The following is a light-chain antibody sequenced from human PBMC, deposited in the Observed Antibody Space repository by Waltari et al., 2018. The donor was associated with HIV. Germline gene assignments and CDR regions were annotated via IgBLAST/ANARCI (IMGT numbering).Light chain of an antibody. CDR3: CSYAGSYGVV. J-gene: IGLJ2*01. CDR1: SSDVGGYHY. Sequence: QSALTQPRSVSGSPGQSVTISCTATSSDVGGYHYVSWYQQHPGNAPKLMIYVVSKRPSAVPDRFSGSKSGNTASLTISGLQAEDEADYYCCSYAGSYGVVFGGGTKLTVL. CDR2: VVS. V-gene: IGLV2-11*01.